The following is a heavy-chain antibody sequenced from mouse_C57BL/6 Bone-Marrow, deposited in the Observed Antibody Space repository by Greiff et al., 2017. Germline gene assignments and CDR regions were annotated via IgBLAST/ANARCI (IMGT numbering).Heavy chain of an antibody. CDR3: ARSDYDGDFDV. D-gene: IGHD2-4*01. V-gene: IGHV3-6*01. Sequence: EVQLQQSGPGLVKPSQSLSLTCSVTGYSITSGYYWNWIRQFPGNKLEWMGYISYDGSNNYNPSLKNRNSITRDTSKNQFFLKLNSVTTEDTATYYCARSDYDGDFDVWGTGTTVTVSS. CDR2: ISYDGSN. J-gene: IGHJ1*03. CDR1: GYSITSGYY.